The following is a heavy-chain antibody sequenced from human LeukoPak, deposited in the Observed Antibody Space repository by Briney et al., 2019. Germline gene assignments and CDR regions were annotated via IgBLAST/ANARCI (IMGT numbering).Heavy chain of an antibody. V-gene: IGHV4-39*01. CDR2: IYYSGST. J-gene: IGHJ4*02. CDR1: GGSVSSSNYY. D-gene: IGHD5-18*01. CDR3: ARSPVDTARYYFDY. Sequence: SETLSLTCTVSGGSVSSSNYYWGWIRQPPGKGLEWIGSIYYSGSTYYNPSLKSRVTISVNTSKNQFSLKLSSVTAADTAVYYCARSPVDTARYYFDYWGQGTLVTVSS.